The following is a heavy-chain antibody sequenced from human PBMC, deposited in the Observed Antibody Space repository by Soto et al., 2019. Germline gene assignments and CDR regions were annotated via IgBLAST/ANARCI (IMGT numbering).Heavy chain of an antibody. Sequence: PVGSLRLSCAASGFTFSSYSMNWVRQAPGKGLEWVSSISSSSSYIYYADSVKGRFTISRDNAKNSLYLQMNSLRAENTAVYYCARDGWGSGSYYRENYYGMDVWGQGTTVTVSS. D-gene: IGHD3-10*01. CDR1: GFTFSSYS. CDR3: ARDGWGSGSYYRENYYGMDV. CDR2: ISSSSSYI. J-gene: IGHJ6*02. V-gene: IGHV3-21*01.